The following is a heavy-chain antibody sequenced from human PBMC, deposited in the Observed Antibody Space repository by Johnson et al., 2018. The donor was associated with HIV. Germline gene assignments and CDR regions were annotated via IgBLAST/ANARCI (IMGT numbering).Heavy chain of an antibody. Sequence: VQLVESGGDLVKPGGSLRLSCAASGFTVSSNYMSWVRQAPGKGLEWVSVIYSGGSTYYADSVKGRFTISRDNSKNTLYLQMNSLRAEDTAVYYCARGGGYSGYDRGGRAFDICGQGTMVTVSS. CDR2: IYSGGST. CDR3: ARGGGYSGYDRGGRAFDI. V-gene: IGHV3-66*01. D-gene: IGHD5-12*01. J-gene: IGHJ3*02. CDR1: GFTVSSNY.